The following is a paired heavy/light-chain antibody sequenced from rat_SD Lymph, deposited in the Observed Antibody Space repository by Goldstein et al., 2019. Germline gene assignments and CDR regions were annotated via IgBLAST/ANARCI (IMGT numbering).Light chain of an antibody. Sequence: DIQMTQSPSFLSASVGDRVTINCKASQNINKYLDWYQQKLGEAPKLLIYNTNSLHTGIPSRFSGSGSGTDFTLTISSLQPEDVATYFCLQHNSGWTFGGGTKLELK. CDR3: LQHNSGWT. J-gene: IGKJ1*01. CDR2: NTN. V-gene: IGKV22S8*01. CDR1: QNINKY.
Heavy chain of an antibody. J-gene: IGHJ3*01. V-gene: IGHV1-47*01. D-gene: IGHD1-1*01. CDR2: INPGSGGT. CDR3: ARYYSGGAFAY. CDR1: GYTFTSNH. Sequence: QVQLQQSGAELVKPGTSVKLSCKASGYTFTSNHMNWIKQTTGQGLEWIGIINPGSGGTSYNVKFKGKATLTVDKSSSTAFMQLSSLTPEDSAVYYCARYYSGGAFAYWGQGTLVTVSS.